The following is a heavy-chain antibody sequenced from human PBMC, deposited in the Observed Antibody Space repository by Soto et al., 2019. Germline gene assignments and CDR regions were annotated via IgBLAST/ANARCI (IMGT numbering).Heavy chain of an antibody. CDR3: ALICGVDCHSVFFY. Sequence: EVQLLESGGGLVQPGGSLRLSCAASGFTFSNYAMSWVRQAPGKGLEWVSGISGGGGSSYYADSVKGRFTISRDNSKNTLYLQMNSLRAEDTVVYYSALICGVDCHSVFFYWGQGTLVIVSS. V-gene: IGHV3-23*01. J-gene: IGHJ4*02. CDR2: ISGGGGSS. CDR1: GFTFSNYA. D-gene: IGHD2-21*02.